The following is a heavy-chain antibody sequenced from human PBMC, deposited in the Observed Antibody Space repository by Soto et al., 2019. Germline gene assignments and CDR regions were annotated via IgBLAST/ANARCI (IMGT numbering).Heavy chain of an antibody. V-gene: IGHV3-23*01. CDR3: AKDSTTVTDPHFDY. Sequence: GGSLRLSCAGSGFFLQNYAMSWVRQAPGKGLEWVSAISGSGGSTYYADSVKGRFTISRDNSKNTLYLQMNSLRAEDTAVYYCAKDSTTVTDPHFDYWGQGTLVTVSS. CDR1: GFFLQNYA. D-gene: IGHD4-4*01. J-gene: IGHJ4*02. CDR2: ISGSGGST.